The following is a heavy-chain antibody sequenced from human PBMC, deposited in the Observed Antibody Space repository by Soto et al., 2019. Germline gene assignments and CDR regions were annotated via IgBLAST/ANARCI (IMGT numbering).Heavy chain of an antibody. J-gene: IGHJ3*02. V-gene: IGHV3-15*01. CDR2: IKNKIDGWTT. CDR3: TTNDAFDI. CDR1: GVPFSNVW. Sequence: GGSLRLSCAASGVPFSNVWMSWVRQAPGKGLEWVGRIKNKIDGWTTDYAAPVKGRFTISRDDSKNTVYLQMNSLKSEDTAVYYCTTNDAFDIWGQGTMVTVSS.